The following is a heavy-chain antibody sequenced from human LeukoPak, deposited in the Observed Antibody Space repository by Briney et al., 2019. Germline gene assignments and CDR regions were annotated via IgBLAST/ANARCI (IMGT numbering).Heavy chain of an antibody. Sequence: GGSLRLSCAASGFTFSSYSMNWVRQAPGKGLEWVSSISSSSSYIYYADSVKGRFTISRDNAKNSLYLQMNGLRAEDTAVYYCARSGPPLSAFDIWGQGTMVTVSS. V-gene: IGHV3-21*01. CDR2: ISSSSSYI. CDR1: GFTFSSYS. J-gene: IGHJ3*02. CDR3: ARSGPPLSAFDI. D-gene: IGHD1-26*01.